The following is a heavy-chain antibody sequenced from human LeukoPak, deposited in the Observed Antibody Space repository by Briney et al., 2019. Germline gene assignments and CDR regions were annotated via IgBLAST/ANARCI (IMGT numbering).Heavy chain of an antibody. Sequence: SETLSLTCTVSGGSISSYYWSWIRQPAGKGLEWIGCIYTSGSTNYNPSLKSRVTMSVDTSKNQFSLKLSSVTAADTAVHYCAREPRYCSSTSCYEGEWFDPWGQGTLVTVSS. J-gene: IGHJ5*02. CDR1: GGSISSYY. CDR2: IYTSGST. V-gene: IGHV4-4*07. CDR3: AREPRYCSSTSCYEGEWFDP. D-gene: IGHD2-2*01.